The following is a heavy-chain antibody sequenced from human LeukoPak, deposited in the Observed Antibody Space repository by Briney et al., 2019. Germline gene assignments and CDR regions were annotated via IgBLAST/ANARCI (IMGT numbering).Heavy chain of an antibody. CDR1: GFTFSSYL. V-gene: IGHV3-74*01. CDR3: ARKWNGAFDI. J-gene: IGHJ3*02. Sequence: GGSLRLSCAASGFTFSSYLMHWVRQAPGKGLVWVSRINSDGSDTGYADSVKGRFTISRDNAKNTLHLQMNSLRAEDTAVYYCARKWNGAFDIWDQGTMVTVSS. CDR2: INSDGSDT. D-gene: IGHD1-1*01.